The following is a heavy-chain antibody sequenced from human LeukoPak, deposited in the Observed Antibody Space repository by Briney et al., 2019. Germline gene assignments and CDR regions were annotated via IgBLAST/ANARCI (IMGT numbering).Heavy chain of an antibody. D-gene: IGHD4-17*01. Sequence: GGSLRLSCAASGFTFSSYWMSWVRQAPGKGLEWVANIKQDGSEKYYVDSVKGRFTISGDNAKNSLYLQMNSLRAEDTAVYYCARDGADYGDYADYFDYWGQGTLVTVSS. CDR2: IKQDGSEK. CDR3: ARDGADYGDYADYFDY. CDR1: GFTFSSYW. J-gene: IGHJ4*02. V-gene: IGHV3-7*03.